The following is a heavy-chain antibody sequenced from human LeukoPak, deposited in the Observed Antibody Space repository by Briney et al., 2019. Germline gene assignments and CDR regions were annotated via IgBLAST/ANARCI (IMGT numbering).Heavy chain of an antibody. CDR1: GFTFSTYS. V-gene: IGHV3-23*01. CDR3: AKDSETDDCRPGYYGMDV. D-gene: IGHD3-22*01. J-gene: IGHJ6*02. CDR2: IRSRGGIT. Sequence: GGSLRLSCAASGFTFSTYSMNWVRQAPGQGLEWVSAIRSRGGITYYADSVKGRFTISRDNSKNTLYLQMNSLRAEDTAVYYCAKDSETDDCRPGYYGMDVWGQGTTVTVSS.